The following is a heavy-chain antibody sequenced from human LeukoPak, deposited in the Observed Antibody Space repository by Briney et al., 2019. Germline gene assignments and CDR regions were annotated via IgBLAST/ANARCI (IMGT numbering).Heavy chain of an antibody. V-gene: IGHV1-2*02. J-gene: IGHJ4*02. Sequence: ASVKVSCKASGYTFTGYYMHWVRQAPGQGLEWMGWINTNSGDTNYAQKFQGRVTMTRDTSISTDYMELSRLRSDDTAVYYCARHSSPEYYFDYWGQGTLVTVSS. CDR2: INTNSGDT. D-gene: IGHD6-19*01. CDR3: ARHSSPEYYFDY. CDR1: GYTFTGYY.